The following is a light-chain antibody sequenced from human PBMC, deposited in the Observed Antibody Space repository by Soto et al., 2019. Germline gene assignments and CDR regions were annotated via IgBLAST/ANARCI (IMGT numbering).Light chain of an antibody. CDR3: CSYAGSSTWV. J-gene: IGLJ3*02. CDR2: EGS. Sequence: QSALTQPASVSGSPGQSITISXTXXXXXVGSYNLVSWYQQHPGKAPKLMIYEGSKRPSGVSNRFSGSKSGNTASLTISGLQAEDEADYYCCSYAGSSTWVFGGGTKLTVL. V-gene: IGLV2-23*01. CDR1: XXXVGSYNL.